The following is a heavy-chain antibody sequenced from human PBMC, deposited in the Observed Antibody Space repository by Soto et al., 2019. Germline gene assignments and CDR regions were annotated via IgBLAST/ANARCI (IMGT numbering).Heavy chain of an antibody. J-gene: IGHJ4*02. D-gene: IGHD3-16*01. V-gene: IGHV2-5*02. CDR2: IYWDDDK. CDR1: GFSLDTWGVG. CDR3: ARALGSWGSYYFDH. Sequence: QITLKESGPTLVRPTQTLTLTCTVTGFSLDTWGVGVGWIRQPPGKAPEWLALIYWDDDKRFSTSLKNRLTITKDTSKNQVVLTVTNMDSVDTVTYYCARALGSWGSYYFDHWGQGTLVTVSS.